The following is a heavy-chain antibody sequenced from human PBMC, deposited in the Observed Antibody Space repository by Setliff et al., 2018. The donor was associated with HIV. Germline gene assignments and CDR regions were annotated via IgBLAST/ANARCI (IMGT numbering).Heavy chain of an antibody. CDR2: INPNSGGT. CDR1: GYTFTGYY. CDR3: ARTEYYDFWSGPRGFDP. Sequence: ASVKVSCKASGYTFTGYYMHWVRQAPGQGLEWMGWINPNSGGTNYAQKFQGRVTMTRDTSISTASLELSRLRSDDTAVYYCARTEYYDFWSGPRGFDPWGQGTLVTVSS. D-gene: IGHD3-3*01. V-gene: IGHV1-2*02. J-gene: IGHJ5*02.